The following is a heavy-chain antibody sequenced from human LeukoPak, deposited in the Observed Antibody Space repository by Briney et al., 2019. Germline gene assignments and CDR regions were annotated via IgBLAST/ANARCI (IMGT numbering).Heavy chain of an antibody. CDR1: GGSIGSGSYY. D-gene: IGHD3-3*01. CDR3: AFGVASFFDY. CDR2: IYHSGST. Sequence: SQTLSLTCTVSGGSIGSGSYYWSWIRQPPGKGPEWIGSIYHSGSTYYNPSLKSRVTISVDTSKNQFSLKLSSVTAAYTAVYYCAFGVASFFDYWGQGTLVTVSS. V-gene: IGHV4-39*07. J-gene: IGHJ4*02.